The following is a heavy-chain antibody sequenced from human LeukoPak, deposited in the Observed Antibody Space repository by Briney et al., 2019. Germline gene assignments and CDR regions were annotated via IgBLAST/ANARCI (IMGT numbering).Heavy chain of an antibody. D-gene: IGHD2-2*01. J-gene: IGHJ4*02. CDR1: GGSFSGYY. V-gene: IGHV4-34*01. CDR2: INHSGST. CDR3: ASPYCSSTSCYYAY. Sequence: SETLSHTCAVYGGSFSGYYWSWIRQPPGKGLEWIGEINHSGSTNYNPSLKSRVTISVDTSKNQFSLKLSSVTAADTAVYYCASPYCSSTSCYYAYWGQGTLVTVSS.